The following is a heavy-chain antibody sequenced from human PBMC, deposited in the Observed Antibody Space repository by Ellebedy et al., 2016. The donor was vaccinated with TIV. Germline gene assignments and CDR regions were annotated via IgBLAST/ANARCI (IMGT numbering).Heavy chain of an antibody. CDR3: ARGGTMTMVRGVIPPFDY. CDR2: INHSGST. CDR1: GGSFSGYY. J-gene: IGHJ4*02. Sequence: SETLSLTXAVYGGSFSGYYWSWIRQPPGKGLEWIGEINHSGSTNYNPSLKSRVTISVDTSKNQISLKLSSVTDADTAVYYCARGGTMTMVRGVIPPFDYWGQGTLVTVSS. D-gene: IGHD3-10*01. V-gene: IGHV4-34*01.